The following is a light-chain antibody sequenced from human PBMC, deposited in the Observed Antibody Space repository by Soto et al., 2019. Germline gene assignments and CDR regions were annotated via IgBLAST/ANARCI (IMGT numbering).Light chain of an antibody. CDR3: NSYTSSSTHV. V-gene: IGLV2-14*03. CDR1: SSDVGGFNY. Sequence: QSALTQPASVSGSPGQSITISCTGTSSDVGGFNYVSWYQQHPGKAPKLMIYDVTNRPSGVSYRFSGSKSGNTAFLTISGLQAENEADYYCNSYTSSSTHVFGTGTKLTVL. CDR2: DVT. J-gene: IGLJ1*01.